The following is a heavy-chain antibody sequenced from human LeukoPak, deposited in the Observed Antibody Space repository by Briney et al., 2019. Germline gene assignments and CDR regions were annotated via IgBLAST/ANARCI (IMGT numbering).Heavy chain of an antibody. J-gene: IGHJ5*02. V-gene: IGHV4-39*07. CDR1: GGSVNSDPSF. CDR3: ARDLAGHGAHPYNWFDP. D-gene: IGHD4-17*01. CDR2: VDPSGVT. Sequence: SETLSLICAVSGGSVNSDPSFWGWFRQPPGKGLEWIGSVDPSGVTYISPSVTSRLHMSVDTSKNQISLKLASVTAADTAVYYCARDLAGHGAHPYNWFDPWSQGSLVTVSS.